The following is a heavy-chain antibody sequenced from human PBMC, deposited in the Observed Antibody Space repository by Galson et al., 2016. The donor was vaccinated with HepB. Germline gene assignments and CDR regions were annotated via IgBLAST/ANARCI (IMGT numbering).Heavy chain of an antibody. D-gene: IGHD3-10*01. CDR2: IYPGDSET. J-gene: IGHJ4*02. Sequence: QSGAEVKKPGESLQISCKASGYNFTLYYIAWVRQMPGRGLEWMGIIYPGDSETRYGPSFQDHVTISADKSFTTAHLEWSSLKTSDTAIYYCARQAFYYGSGSYFLDYWGQGTLVTVSS. CDR3: ARQAFYYGSGSYFLDY. CDR1: GYNFTLYY. V-gene: IGHV5-51*01.